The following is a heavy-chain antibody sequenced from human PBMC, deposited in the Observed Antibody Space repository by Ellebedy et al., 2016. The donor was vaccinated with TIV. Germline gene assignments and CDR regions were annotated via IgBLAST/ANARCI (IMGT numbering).Heavy chain of an antibody. CDR2: ISYDGSDK. Sequence: GESLKISXAASGFTFSSYGMHWVRQAPGKGPEWVAVISYDGSDKYYGDSMKGRFTISRDNSKNTVYLQMNSLRAEDTAVYYCAKGPDYSGYDMCDYWGQGTLVTVSS. D-gene: IGHD5-12*01. CDR1: GFTFSSYG. V-gene: IGHV3-30*18. J-gene: IGHJ4*02. CDR3: AKGPDYSGYDMCDY.